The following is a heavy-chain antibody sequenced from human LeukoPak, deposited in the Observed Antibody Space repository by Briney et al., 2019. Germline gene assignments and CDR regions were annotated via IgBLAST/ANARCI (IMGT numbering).Heavy chain of an antibody. Sequence: SDTLSLTCTVSGGSVSSVSYYWTWIRQPPGKGLEWIGNIYYSGSTNYNPPLKSRVTISVDTSKNQFSLKLSSVTAADTAVYYCARDRYGDLYGMDVWGQGTTVTVSS. CDR2: IYYSGST. CDR1: GGSVSSVSYY. J-gene: IGHJ6*02. V-gene: IGHV4-61*01. CDR3: ARDRYGDLYGMDV. D-gene: IGHD4-17*01.